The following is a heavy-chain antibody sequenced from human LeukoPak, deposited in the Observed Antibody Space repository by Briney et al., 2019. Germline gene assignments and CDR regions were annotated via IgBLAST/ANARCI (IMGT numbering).Heavy chain of an antibody. V-gene: IGHV1-69*04. J-gene: IGHJ5*02. CDR3: AREAPAAAGTWWFDP. D-gene: IGHD6-13*01. CDR1: GGTFSSYA. CDR2: IIPILGIA. Sequence: ASVKVSCKASGGTFSSYAISWVRQAPGQGLEWMGRIIPILGIANYAQKFQGRVTITADKSTSTAYMELSSLRSEDTAVHYCAREAPAAAGTWWFDPWGQGTLVTVSS.